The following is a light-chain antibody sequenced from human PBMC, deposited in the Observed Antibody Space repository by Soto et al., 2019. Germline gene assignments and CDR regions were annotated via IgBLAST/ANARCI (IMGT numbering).Light chain of an antibody. CDR3: QQRSNWPGT. V-gene: IGKV3-11*01. J-gene: IGKJ1*01. CDR1: ESISKW. Sequence: PGDRVTITCRASESISKWLAWYLQQPGQAPRLLIYDASKRATGIPARFSGSGSGTDFTLTISSLEPKDFAVYYCQQRSNWPGTFGQGTKVDI. CDR2: DAS.